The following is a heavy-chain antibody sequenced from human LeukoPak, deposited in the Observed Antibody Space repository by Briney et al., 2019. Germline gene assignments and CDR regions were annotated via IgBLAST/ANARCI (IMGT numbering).Heavy chain of an antibody. CDR3: ASFIGGSYSHFDY. V-gene: IGHV3-7*05. D-gene: IGHD1-26*01. CDR1: GFTFSRYW. CDR2: IKQDGREK. J-gene: IGHJ4*02. Sequence: GGSLRLSCAASGFTFSRYWMSWVRQAPGKGLEWVPNIKQDGREKYYVDSVRGRFTISRDNAENSLYLQMSSLRAEDTAVYYCASFIGGSYSHFDYWGQGTLVTVSS.